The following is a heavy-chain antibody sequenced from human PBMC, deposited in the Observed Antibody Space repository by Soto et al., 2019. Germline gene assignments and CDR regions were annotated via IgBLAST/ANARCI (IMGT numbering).Heavy chain of an antibody. CDR2: IIPLLATP. Sequence: QVQLVQSGAEVKKPGSSVKVSCKASGGTFSSYAFSWVRQAPGQGLEWMGGIIPLLATPNYAQKFQGRVTITVDKSTSTAYMELSSLRSEDTAVYFCAGGRGASAGYYFDYWGQETLVTVSS. CDR1: GGTFSSYA. J-gene: IGHJ4*02. D-gene: IGHD6-13*01. CDR3: AGGRGASAGYYFDY. V-gene: IGHV1-69*06.